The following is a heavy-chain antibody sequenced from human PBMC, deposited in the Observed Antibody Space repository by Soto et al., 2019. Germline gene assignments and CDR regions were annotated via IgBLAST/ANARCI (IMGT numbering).Heavy chain of an antibody. CDR1: GFTFGDYA. CDR2: IRSKAYGGTT. Sequence: GGSLRLSCTASGFTFGDYAMSWFRQAPGKGLEWVGFIRSKAYGGTTEYAASVKGRFTISRDDSKSIAYPQMNSLKTEDTAVYYCTRASLRFLEWLPRGYFDYWGQGTLVTVSS. D-gene: IGHD3-3*01. CDR3: TRASLRFLEWLPRGYFDY. V-gene: IGHV3-49*03. J-gene: IGHJ4*02.